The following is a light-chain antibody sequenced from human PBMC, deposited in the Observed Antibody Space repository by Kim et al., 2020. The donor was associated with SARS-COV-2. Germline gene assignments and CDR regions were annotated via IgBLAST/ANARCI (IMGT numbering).Light chain of an antibody. V-gene: IGLV4-69*01. CDR3: QTWGTGFQF. J-gene: IGLJ2*01. CDR2: VNSDDSH. Sequence: QSVLTQSPSASASLGASVKLTCTLSSGHYSYAIAWHQQQPEKGPRYLMKVNSDDSHSKGDGIPGRFSGSSSGAERYLTISSLQPEDEADYYCQTWGTGFQFFGGGTQLTVL. CDR1: SGHYSYA.